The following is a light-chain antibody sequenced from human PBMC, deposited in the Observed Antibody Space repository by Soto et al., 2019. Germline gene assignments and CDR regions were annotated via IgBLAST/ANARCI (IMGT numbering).Light chain of an antibody. CDR1: QSVSSSY. V-gene: IGKV3-20*01. CDR3: QQYGSSPWT. Sequence: EIGLTQSPGTLSLSPGERATLACRASQSVSSSYLAWYQQKPGQAPRLLSYGASSRATGIPDRFSGSGSGTDLTLTISRLEPEEFAVYYCQQYGSSPWTFGQGTKVEIK. J-gene: IGKJ1*01. CDR2: GAS.